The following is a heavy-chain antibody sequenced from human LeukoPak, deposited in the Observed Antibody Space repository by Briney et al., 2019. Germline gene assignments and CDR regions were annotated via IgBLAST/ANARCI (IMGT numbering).Heavy chain of an antibody. J-gene: IGHJ4*02. Sequence: GGSLRLSCAASGFTVSSNYMSWVRQAPGKGLEWVSVIYSGGSTYYADSVKDRFAISRDNSKNTVYLQMNSLRAEDTAVYYCARDQGSWNYGDYWGQGTLGTVSS. D-gene: IGHD1-7*01. CDR3: ARDQGSWNYGDY. CDR2: IYSGGST. V-gene: IGHV3-66*01. CDR1: GFTVSSNY.